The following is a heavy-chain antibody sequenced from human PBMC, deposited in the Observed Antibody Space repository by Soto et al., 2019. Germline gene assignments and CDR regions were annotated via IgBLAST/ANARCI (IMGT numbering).Heavy chain of an antibody. Sequence: QVQLVQSGAEVKKPGASVKVSCKASGYTFTGYYMHWVRQAPGQGLEWMGWINPNSGGTNYAQKFQCWVPMTTDTSISTAYMELSRLRSDDTAVYYCAREWSYELGYFDLWGRGTLVTVSS. CDR3: AREWSYELGYFDL. CDR2: INPNSGGT. J-gene: IGHJ2*01. D-gene: IGHD1-26*01. CDR1: GYTFTGYY. V-gene: IGHV1-2*04.